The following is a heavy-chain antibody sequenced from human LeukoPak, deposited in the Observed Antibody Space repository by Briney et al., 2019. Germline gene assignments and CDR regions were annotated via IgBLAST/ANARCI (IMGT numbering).Heavy chain of an antibody. D-gene: IGHD4-17*01. CDR2: IDSGGNT. Sequence: GGSPRLSCAASGLTVSSNYMSWVRQAPGKGLEWLSVIDSGGNTYYADSVKGRFTISRDNSKNTLYLQMNGLRAEDTAVYYCARDPGYGDPRGFWGQGTLVTVST. CDR1: GLTVSSNY. CDR3: ARDPGYGDPRGF. J-gene: IGHJ4*02. V-gene: IGHV3-53*01.